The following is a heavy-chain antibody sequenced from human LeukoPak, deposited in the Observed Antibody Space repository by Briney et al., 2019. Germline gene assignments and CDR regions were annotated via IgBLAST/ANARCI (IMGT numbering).Heavy chain of an antibody. CDR2: IYHSGST. V-gene: IGHV4-4*02. J-gene: IGHJ4*02. D-gene: IGHD6-13*01. CDR3: VKYSSSWYGAYYDY. CDR1: GGSISSGSW. Sequence: PSETLSLTCAVSGGSISSGSWWSWVRQPPGKGLEWIGEIYHSGSTNYNPSLKSRVTISVDKSKNQFSLKLSSVTAADTAVYYCVKYSSSWYGAYYDYWGQGTLVTVSS.